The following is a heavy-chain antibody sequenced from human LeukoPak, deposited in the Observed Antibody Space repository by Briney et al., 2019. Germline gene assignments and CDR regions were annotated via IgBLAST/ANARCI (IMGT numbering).Heavy chain of an antibody. J-gene: IGHJ4*02. D-gene: IGHD5-18*01. CDR1: GGSVSSGNYY. CDR2: IYYSGST. V-gene: IGHV4-61*01. Sequence: SETLSLTCTVSGGSVSSGNYYWSWIRQPPGKGLEWIGYIYYSGSTNYNPSLKSRVTISVDTSKNQFSLKLSSVTAADTAVYYCARSARSYGSDYWGQGTLVTVSS. CDR3: ARSARSYGSDY.